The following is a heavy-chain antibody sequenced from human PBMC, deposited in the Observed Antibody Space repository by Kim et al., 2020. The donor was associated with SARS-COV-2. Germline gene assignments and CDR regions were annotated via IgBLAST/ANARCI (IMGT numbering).Heavy chain of an antibody. CDR2: IWYEGGGG. V-gene: IGHV3-33*01. J-gene: IGHJ4*02. D-gene: IGHD6-13*01. Sequence: GGSLRLSCAASGFSFSTYGMNWVRQAPGKGLEWVAGIWYEGGGGYYADAVKGRFTISRDNSKNTLYLQMDSLRAEDTAVYYCSSKHDGAAGGGFDYWGQGTLVSVSS. CDR3: SSKHDGAAGGGFDY. CDR1: GFSFSTYG.